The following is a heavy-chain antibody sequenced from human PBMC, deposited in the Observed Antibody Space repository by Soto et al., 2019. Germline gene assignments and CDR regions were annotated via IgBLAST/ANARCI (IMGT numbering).Heavy chain of an antibody. Sequence: QVQLQESGPGLVKPSQTLSLTCTVSGGSISSGGYYWSWIRQHPGKGLEWIGYIYYSGSTYYNPSIKSRVTISVDTSKNQFSLKLSSVTAADTAVYYCARVVLYGSGSYYNGWFDPWGQGTLVTVSS. J-gene: IGHJ5*02. CDR3: ARVVLYGSGSYYNGWFDP. D-gene: IGHD3-10*01. CDR1: GGSISSGGYY. CDR2: IYYSGST. V-gene: IGHV4-31*03.